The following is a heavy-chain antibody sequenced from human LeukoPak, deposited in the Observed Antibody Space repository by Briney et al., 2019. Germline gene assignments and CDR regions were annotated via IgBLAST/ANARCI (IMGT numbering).Heavy chain of an antibody. CDR2: INHSGST. CDR3: ARRRDGYNRKYNWFDP. V-gene: IGHV4-34*01. CDR1: GGSFSGYY. D-gene: IGHD5-24*01. J-gene: IGHJ5*02. Sequence: PSETLSLTCAVYGGSFSGYYWSWIRQPPGKGLEWIGEINHSGSTNYNPSLKSRVTISVDTSKNQFSLKLSSVTAADTAVYYCARRRDGYNRKYNWFDPWGQGTLVTVSS.